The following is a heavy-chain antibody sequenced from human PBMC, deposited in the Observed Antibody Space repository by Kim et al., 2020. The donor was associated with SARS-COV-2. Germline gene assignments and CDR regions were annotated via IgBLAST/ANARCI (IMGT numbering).Heavy chain of an antibody. CDR1: GFTFSDYY. CDR2: ISSSSSYT. Sequence: GGSLRLSCAASGFTFSDYYMSWIRQAPGKGLEWVSYISSSSSYTNYADSVKGRFTISRDNAKNSLYLQMNSLRAEDTAVYYCARAVPTNGWLLLPYFDYWGQGTLVTVSS. J-gene: IGHJ4*02. CDR3: ARAVPTNGWLLLPYFDY. V-gene: IGHV3-11*05. D-gene: IGHD3-22*01.